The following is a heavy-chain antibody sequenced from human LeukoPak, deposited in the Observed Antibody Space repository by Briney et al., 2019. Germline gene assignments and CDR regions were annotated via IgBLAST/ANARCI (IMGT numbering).Heavy chain of an antibody. Sequence: SQTLSLTCTVSGYSITSGYYWGWIRQPPGKGLEWIGSINHSGTTYYSPSLKSRVTISVDTSNNQFSLKLYSVTAADAALLFGARDRPPGYHDYWAQGTVVTVSS. V-gene: IGHV4-38-2*02. CDR1: GYSITSGYY. CDR2: INHSGTT. J-gene: IGHJ4*02. CDR3: ARDRPPGYHDY. D-gene: IGHD3-9*01.